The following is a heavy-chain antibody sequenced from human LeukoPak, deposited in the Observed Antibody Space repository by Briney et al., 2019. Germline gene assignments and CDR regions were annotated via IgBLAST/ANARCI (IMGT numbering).Heavy chain of an antibody. CDR2: TNHSGST. Sequence: PSETLSLTCTVSGYSITSDYYWSWIRQPPGKGLEWIGETNHSGSTNYNPSLKSRVTISVDTSKNQFSLKLSSVTAADTAVYYCARVHRANWGFMVEVPLADDDPGDFDYWGQGTLVTVSS. CDR3: ARVHRANWGFMVEVPLADDDPGDFDY. J-gene: IGHJ4*02. V-gene: IGHV4-34*01. D-gene: IGHD7-27*01. CDR1: GYSITSDYY.